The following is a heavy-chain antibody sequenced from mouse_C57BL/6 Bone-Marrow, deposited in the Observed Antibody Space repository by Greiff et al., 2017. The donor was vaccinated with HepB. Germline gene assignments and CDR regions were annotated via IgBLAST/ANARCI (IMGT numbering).Heavy chain of an antibody. CDR2: IYPRSGTT. D-gene: IGHD2-5*01. Sequence: VQLQQSGAELARPAASVKLSCTASGFTFTSYGISWVKQRTGQGLEWIGEIYPRSGTTYYNEKFKGKATLTADNSTSTAYIELSSLTSDDSAFYFCAKELDYSKDYYAMDYWGQGTSVTVSS. CDR1: GFTFTSYG. J-gene: IGHJ4*01. V-gene: IGHV1-81*01. CDR3: AKELDYSKDYYAMDY.